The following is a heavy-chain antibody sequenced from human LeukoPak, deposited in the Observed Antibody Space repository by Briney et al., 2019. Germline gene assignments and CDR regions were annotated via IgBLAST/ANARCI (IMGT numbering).Heavy chain of an antibody. D-gene: IGHD5-18*01. V-gene: IGHV3-30*18. CDR1: GFTFSSYG. CDR2: ISYDGSNK. J-gene: IGHJ6*02. CDR3: AKDTGRSYGPLDYYAMDV. Sequence: PGGSLRLSCAASGFTFSSYGMHWVRQAPGKGLEWVAVISYDGSNKYYADSVKGRFIISRDNSKNTLYLQMNSLRAEDTAVYYCAKDTGRSYGPLDYYAMDVWGQGTTVTVSS.